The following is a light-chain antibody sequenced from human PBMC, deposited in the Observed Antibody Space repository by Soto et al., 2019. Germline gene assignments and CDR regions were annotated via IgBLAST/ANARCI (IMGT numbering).Light chain of an antibody. Sequence: DVVMTQSPLSLPVTLGQSASVSCRSRESVLYRDGNSYLSWFQQRPGQSPRRLIYKVSNRDSGVPDRFSGSGSDTDFTLKISRVEAEDVGVYYCMQGTYWPYTFGQGTQLEIK. J-gene: IGKJ2*01. V-gene: IGKV2-30*01. CDR2: KVS. CDR3: MQGTYWPYT. CDR1: ESVLYRDGNSY.